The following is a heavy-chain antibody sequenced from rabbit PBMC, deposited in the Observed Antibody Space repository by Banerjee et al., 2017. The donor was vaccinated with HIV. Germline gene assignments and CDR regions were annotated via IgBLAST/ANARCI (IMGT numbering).Heavy chain of an antibody. CDR2: IYGGSTSIP. J-gene: IGHJ4*01. Sequence: QEQLEESGGDLVKPEGSLTLTCTASGFSFSSSYWICWVRQAPGKGLEWIACIYGGSTSIPLYASWAKGRFTISKTSSTTVTLQMTSLTAADTATYFCARGGYAGHGYAGAFNLWGQGTLVTVS. D-gene: IGHD4-2*01. CDR3: ARGGYAGHGYAGAFNL. V-gene: IGHV1S45*01. CDR1: GFSFSSSYW.